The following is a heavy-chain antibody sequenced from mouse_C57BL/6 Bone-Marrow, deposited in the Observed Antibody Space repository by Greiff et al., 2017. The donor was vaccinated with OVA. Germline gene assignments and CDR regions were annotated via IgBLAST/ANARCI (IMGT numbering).Heavy chain of an antibody. D-gene: IGHD1-1*01. J-gene: IGHJ3*01. Sequence: EVKLQQSGAVLARPGASVKMSCKTSGYTFTSYWMHWVKQRPGQGLEWIGAIYPGNSDTNYNQKFKGKAKLTAVTSASTAYMELSSLTNEDSAVYYCTRTRYDMRAWFAYWGQGTLVTVAA. CDR1: GYTFTSYW. CDR2: IYPGNSDT. V-gene: IGHV1-5*01. CDR3: TRTRYDMRAWFAY.